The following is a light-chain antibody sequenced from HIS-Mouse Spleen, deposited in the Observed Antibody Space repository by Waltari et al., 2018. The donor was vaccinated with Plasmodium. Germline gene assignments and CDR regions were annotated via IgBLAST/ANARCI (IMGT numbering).Light chain of an antibody. CDR1: QSVLYSSNNKKY. Sequence: DIVMTQSPDSLAVALGERATINCKSSQSVLYSSNNKKYLAWYQQKPGQPPKLLIYWASTRESVVPDRFSGSGSGTDFTLTISSLQAEDVAVYYCQQYYSTPPYTFGQGTKLEIK. CDR2: WAS. CDR3: QQYYSTPPYT. V-gene: IGKV4-1*01. J-gene: IGKJ2*01.